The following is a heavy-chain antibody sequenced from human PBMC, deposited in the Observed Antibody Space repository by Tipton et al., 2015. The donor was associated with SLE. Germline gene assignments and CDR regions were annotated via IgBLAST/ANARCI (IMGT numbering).Heavy chain of an antibody. V-gene: IGHV4-61*08. J-gene: IGHJ5*02. Sequence: TLSHTCTVSGGSISSGGYYWSWIRQPPGKGLDWIGEINHSGSTNYNPSLKSRVTISVDTSKNQFSLKLSSVTAADTAVYYCARDGYYDSSGYSEYNWCDPWGQGTLVTVSS. D-gene: IGHD3-22*01. CDR1: GGSISSGGYY. CDR3: ARDGYYDSSGYSEYNWCDP. CDR2: INHSGST.